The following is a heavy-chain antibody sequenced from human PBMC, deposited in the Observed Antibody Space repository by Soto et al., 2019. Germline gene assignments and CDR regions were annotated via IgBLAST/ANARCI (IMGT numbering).Heavy chain of an antibody. CDR3: AKDSAMAPYYYYYYGMDV. Sequence: GGPLRLSCAASGFTFSSYGMHWVRQAPGKGLEWVAVISYDGSNKYYADSVKGRFTISRDNSKNTLYLQMNSLRAEDTAVYYCAKDSAMAPYYYYYYGMDVWGQGTTVTVSS. J-gene: IGHJ6*02. CDR1: GFTFSSYG. CDR2: ISYDGSNK. V-gene: IGHV3-30*18. D-gene: IGHD2-2*01.